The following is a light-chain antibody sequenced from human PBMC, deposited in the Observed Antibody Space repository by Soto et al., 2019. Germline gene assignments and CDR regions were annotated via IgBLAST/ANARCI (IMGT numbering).Light chain of an antibody. J-gene: IGLJ1*01. CDR2: RNN. V-gene: IGLV1-47*01. Sequence: QSALTQPPSASGTPGQRVTISCSGSSSIFGSIFVFCYRPPPGPPPNLFIYRNNQRPSGFFDLFSGSKFATSPPLAFIGLRSEDEADYYCAAWDDSLSGYVFGTGTKFTVL. CDR3: AAWDDSLSGYV. CDR1: SSIFGSIF.